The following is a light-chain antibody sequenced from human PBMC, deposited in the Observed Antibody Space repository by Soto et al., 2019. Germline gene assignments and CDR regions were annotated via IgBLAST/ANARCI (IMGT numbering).Light chain of an antibody. CDR2: GAS. J-gene: IGKJ1*01. Sequence: EIVMTQSPATLSVSPGERATLSCRASQSVSSNLAWYQQKPGQAPRLLIYGASTRATGIPARFSGSGSGTEFTLTISVLQSEDFAVYCCQQYNNWPRTFGQGTKVEIK. CDR3: QQYNNWPRT. V-gene: IGKV3-15*01. CDR1: QSVSSN.